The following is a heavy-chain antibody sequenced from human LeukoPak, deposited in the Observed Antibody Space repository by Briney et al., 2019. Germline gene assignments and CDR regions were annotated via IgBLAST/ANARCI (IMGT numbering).Heavy chain of an antibody. Sequence: PSETLSLTCTVSGGSISSSSYYWDWIRQPPGKGLEWIGSIYYSGSTYYNPSLKSRVTISVDTSKNQFSLKLSSVTAADTAVYYCARDDPMTGNWFDPWGQGTLVTVSS. V-gene: IGHV4-39*02. CDR3: ARDDPMTGNWFDP. D-gene: IGHD1-14*01. CDR2: IYYSGST. J-gene: IGHJ5*02. CDR1: GGSISSSSYY.